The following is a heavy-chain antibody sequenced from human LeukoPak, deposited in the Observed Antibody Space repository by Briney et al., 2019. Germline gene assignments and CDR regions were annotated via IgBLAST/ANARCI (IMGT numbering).Heavy chain of an antibody. V-gene: IGHV3-21*04. CDR3: AKVGYDILTGPIGY. Sequence: GGSLRLSCAASGFTFGSYSMNWVRQAPGKGLEWVSSISSSSSYIYYADSMKGRFTISRDNSKNTLYLQMNSLRAEDTAVYYCAKVGYDILTGPIGYWGQGTLVTVSS. J-gene: IGHJ4*02. D-gene: IGHD3-9*01. CDR1: GFTFGSYS. CDR2: ISSSSSYI.